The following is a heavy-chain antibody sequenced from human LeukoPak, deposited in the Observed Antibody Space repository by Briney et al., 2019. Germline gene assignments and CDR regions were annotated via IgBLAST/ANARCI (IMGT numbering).Heavy chain of an antibody. D-gene: IGHD3-10*02. Sequence: GGSLRLSCAASGFNVSSNYMSWVRQAPGKGLEWVTAISDDETYKFYADSVKGRFTISRDNSKNTLYLQMNSLRVEDTAIYYCTRGMLRQPPDYWGQGMLVTVSS. CDR1: GFNVSSNY. V-gene: IGHV3-30*03. CDR2: ISDDETYK. CDR3: TRGMLRQPPDY. J-gene: IGHJ4*02.